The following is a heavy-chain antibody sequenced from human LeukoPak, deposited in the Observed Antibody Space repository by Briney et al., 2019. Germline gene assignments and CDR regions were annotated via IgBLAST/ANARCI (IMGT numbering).Heavy chain of an antibody. Sequence: PSETLSLTCAVYGGSFSGYYWSWIRQPPGKGLEWIGEINHSGSTNYNPSLKSRVTISVDTSKNQFSLKLSSVTAADTAVYYCARSRGIAAAGTSYWGQGTLVTVSS. J-gene: IGHJ4*02. CDR2: INHSGST. V-gene: IGHV4-34*01. CDR3: ARSRGIAAAGTSY. D-gene: IGHD6-13*01. CDR1: GGSFSGYY.